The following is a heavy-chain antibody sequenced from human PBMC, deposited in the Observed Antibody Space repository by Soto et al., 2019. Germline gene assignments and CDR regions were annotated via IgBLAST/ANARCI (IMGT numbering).Heavy chain of an antibody. CDR1: GFTFSSYA. CDR3: AKDKAVVVVAATDDAFDI. Sequence: EVQLLESGGGLVQPGGSLRLSCAASGFTFSSYAMSWVRQAPGKGLEWVSAISGSGGSTYYADSVKGRFTISRDNSKNPLYLQMNSLRAKDTAVYDCAKDKAVVVVAATDDAFDIWGQGTMVTVSS. D-gene: IGHD2-15*01. V-gene: IGHV3-23*01. CDR2: ISGSGGST. J-gene: IGHJ3*02.